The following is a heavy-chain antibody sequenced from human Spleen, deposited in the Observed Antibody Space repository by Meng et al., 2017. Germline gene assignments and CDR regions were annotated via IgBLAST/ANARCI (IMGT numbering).Heavy chain of an antibody. D-gene: IGHD2-15*01. J-gene: IGHJ6*02. CDR1: GGSLSGYY. V-gene: IGHV4-34*01. CDR2: INRSGNT. Sequence: SETLSLTCGVYGGSLSGYYWIWIRQPPGKGLEWIGKINRSGNTNYNPSLKSRVTISLHTSKNRFSLKMTSMTAADTAVYYCARFSIGTPKYYYYGMDVWGQGTTVTVSS. CDR3: ARFSIGTPKYYYYGMDV.